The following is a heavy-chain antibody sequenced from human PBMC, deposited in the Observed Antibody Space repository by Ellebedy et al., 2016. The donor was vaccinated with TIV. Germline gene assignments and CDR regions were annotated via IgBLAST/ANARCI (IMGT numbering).Heavy chain of an antibody. CDR3: AKDRDYGDYGYYGMDV. J-gene: IGHJ6*02. CDR2: IDGSGGST. CDR1: AFTFSSYA. V-gene: IGHV3-23*01. Sequence: GGSLRLSCAASAFTFSSYAMSWVRQAPGKGLEWVSAIDGSGGSTYFADSVKGRFTISRDNSKNTLYLQMNSLRAEDTAVYYCAKDRDYGDYGYYGMDVWGQGTTVTVSS. D-gene: IGHD4-17*01.